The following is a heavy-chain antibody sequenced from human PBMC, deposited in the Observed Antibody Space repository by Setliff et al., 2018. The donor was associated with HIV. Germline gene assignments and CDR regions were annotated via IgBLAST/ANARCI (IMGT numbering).Heavy chain of an antibody. CDR2: ISAYNGNT. CDR3: ARVGPFAFDSSGYAEF. V-gene: IGHV1-18*01. J-gene: IGHJ4*02. Sequence: VASVKVSCKASGYTFTTYGISWVRQAPGHGLEWMGWISAYNGNTNYAQRLQGGVTVTTDTSTSTAYMELRGLRSDDTAVYFCARVGPFAFDSSGYAEFWGQGTLVTVSS. D-gene: IGHD3-22*01. CDR1: GYTFTTYG.